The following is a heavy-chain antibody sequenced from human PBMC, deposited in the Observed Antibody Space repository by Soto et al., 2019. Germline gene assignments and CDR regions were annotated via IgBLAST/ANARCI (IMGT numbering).Heavy chain of an antibody. Sequence: SETLSLTCTVSGGSISSSSYYWGWIRQPPGKGLEWIGSIYYSGSTYYNPSLKSRVTISVDTSKNQFSLKLSSVTAADTAVYYCASLYYDFWRIPPFYYMDVWGKGTTVTVSS. CDR1: GGSISSSSYY. D-gene: IGHD3-3*01. CDR2: IYYSGST. CDR3: ASLYYDFWRIPPFYYMDV. V-gene: IGHV4-39*01. J-gene: IGHJ6*03.